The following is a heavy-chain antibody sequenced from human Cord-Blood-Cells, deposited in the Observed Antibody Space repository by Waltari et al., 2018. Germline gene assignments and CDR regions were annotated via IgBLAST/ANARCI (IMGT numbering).Heavy chain of an antibody. CDR2: IYYSGST. Sequence: QLQLQESGPGLVKPSETLSLTCTVSGGSISSSSYYWGWIRQPPGTGLEWIGSIYYSGSTYYNPSLKSRVTISVDTSKNQFSLKLSSVTAADTAVYYCASTAPYYYDSSGYYYFDYWGQGTLVTVSS. CDR3: ASTAPYYYDSSGYYYFDY. J-gene: IGHJ4*02. D-gene: IGHD3-22*01. CDR1: GGSISSSSYY. V-gene: IGHV4-39*01.